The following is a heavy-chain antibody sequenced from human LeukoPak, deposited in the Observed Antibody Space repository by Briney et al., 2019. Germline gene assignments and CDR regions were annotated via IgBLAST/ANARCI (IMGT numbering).Heavy chain of an antibody. CDR2: MYPNSGNT. D-gene: IGHD3-3*01. V-gene: IGHV1-8*01. CDR3: ARVGTIFGVVTELDTYGMDV. J-gene: IGHJ6*02. Sequence: ASVKVSCKASGYTFTSYDINWVRQAAGQGLEWMGGMYPNSGNTGYAQKFQGRVTMTRNTSISTAYMELSSLRSEDTAVYYCARVGTIFGVVTELDTYGMDVWGRGTTVTVSS. CDR1: GYTFTSYD.